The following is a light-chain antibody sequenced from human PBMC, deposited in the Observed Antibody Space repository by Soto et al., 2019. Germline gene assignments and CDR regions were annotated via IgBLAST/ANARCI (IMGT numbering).Light chain of an antibody. Sequence: NFMLTQPHSVSESPGKTVTISSAGSGGSIASNYVQWYQQRPGSAPTPVIYADDQRPSGVPDRFSGSLDISSNSASLTISGLTTEDEADYYCQSYGATHVVFGGGTKLTVL. CDR1: GGSIASNY. V-gene: IGLV6-57*02. CDR3: QSYGATHVV. CDR2: ADD. J-gene: IGLJ2*01.